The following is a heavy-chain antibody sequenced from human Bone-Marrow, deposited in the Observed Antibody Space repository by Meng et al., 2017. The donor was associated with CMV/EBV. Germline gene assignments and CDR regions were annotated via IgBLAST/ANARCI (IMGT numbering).Heavy chain of an antibody. CDR3: AKSTAGSLDL. CDR1: GGSISNYY. D-gene: IGHD6-13*01. V-gene: IGHV4-59*01. CDR2: IYYSENT. Sequence: SETLSLTCTVSGGSISNYYWNWIRQPPGKGLEWIGHIYYSENTNYNPSLKSRVTISVDTSKNQFSLKLSSVTAADTAVYYCAKSTAGSLDLWGQGTLVTVSS. J-gene: IGHJ5*02.